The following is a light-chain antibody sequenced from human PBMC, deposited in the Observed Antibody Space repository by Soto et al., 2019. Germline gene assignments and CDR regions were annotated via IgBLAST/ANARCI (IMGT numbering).Light chain of an antibody. CDR2: GAS. Sequence: EIVLTQSPGTLSLSPGQSATLSCRASQSLATSYLAWYQQKPGQTPRLLIYGASSRATGVPDRFSGSGSGTDFTLTINRLEPEDFAVYYCQQYDRSPLTFGQGTTVEI. CDR1: QSLATSY. J-gene: IGKJ1*01. CDR3: QQYDRSPLT. V-gene: IGKV3-20*01.